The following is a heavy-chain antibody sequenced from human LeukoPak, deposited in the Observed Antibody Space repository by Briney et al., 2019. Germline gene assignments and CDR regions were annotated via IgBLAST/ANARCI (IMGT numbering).Heavy chain of an antibody. D-gene: IGHD1-26*01. CDR3: ASMYSGSHYDAFDI. V-gene: IGHV3-21*01. CDR1: GFTFSSYA. Sequence: GGSLRLSCAASGFTFSSYAMSWVRQAPGKGLEWVSSISSSSSYIYYADSVKGRFTISRDNAKNSLYLQMNSLRAEDTAVYYCASMYSGSHYDAFDIWGQGTMVTVSS. J-gene: IGHJ3*02. CDR2: ISSSSSYI.